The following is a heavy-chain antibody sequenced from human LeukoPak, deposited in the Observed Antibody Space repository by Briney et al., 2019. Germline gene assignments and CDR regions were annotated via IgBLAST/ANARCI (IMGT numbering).Heavy chain of an antibody. V-gene: IGHV4-59*01. CDR3: ARKDGDG. CDR1: GVSISSYH. Sequence: SETLSLTCTVSGVSISSYHWTWIRQPPGEGLEWIGHIYNSGSTNYNPSLRGRVTISLDTSKNQVSLKLSSVTAADTAMYYCARKDGDGWGQGTLDTVSS. J-gene: IGHJ4*02. CDR2: IYNSGST. D-gene: IGHD5-24*01.